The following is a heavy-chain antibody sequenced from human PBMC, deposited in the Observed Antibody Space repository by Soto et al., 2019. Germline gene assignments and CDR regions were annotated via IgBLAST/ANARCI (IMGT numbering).Heavy chain of an antibody. CDR1: GYSFTSYW. D-gene: IGHD2-2*02. V-gene: IGHV5-51*01. CDR2: IYPGDSDT. Sequence: GESLKISCKGSGYSFTSYWIGWVRQMPGKGLGWMGIIYPGDSDTRYSPSFQGQVTISADKSISTAYLQWSSLKASDTAMYYCARRYCSSTSCYIDAFDIWGQGTMVTVS. J-gene: IGHJ3*02. CDR3: ARRYCSSTSCYIDAFDI.